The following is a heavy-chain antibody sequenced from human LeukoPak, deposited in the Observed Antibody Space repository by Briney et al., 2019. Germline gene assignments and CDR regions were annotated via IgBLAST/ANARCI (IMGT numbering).Heavy chain of an antibody. CDR2: ISAYNGNT. V-gene: IGHV1-18*01. Sequence: ASVKVSYKASGYTFTSYGISWVRQAPGQGLEWMGWISAYNGNTNYAQKLQGRVTMTTDTSTSTAYMELRSLRSDDTAVYYCARAMSSSGYYPFDYWGQGTLVTVSS. J-gene: IGHJ4*02. D-gene: IGHD3-22*01. CDR1: GYTFTSYG. CDR3: ARAMSSSGYYPFDY.